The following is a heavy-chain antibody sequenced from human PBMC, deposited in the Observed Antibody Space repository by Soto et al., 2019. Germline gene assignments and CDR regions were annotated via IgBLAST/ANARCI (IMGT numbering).Heavy chain of an antibody. CDR2: SIPIFGTA. CDR1: GGTFSSYA. D-gene: IGHD2-15*01. J-gene: IGHJ4*02. CDR3: ARDSCAGGSCYSDY. V-gene: IGHV1-69*06. Sequence: SVNVSFKASGGTFSSYAIRWVRPAPVQGLEGMGGSIPIFGTANYAQKFQGRVTITADKSTSTAYMELSSLRSEDTAVYYCARDSCAGGSCYSDYWGQGTLVTVSS.